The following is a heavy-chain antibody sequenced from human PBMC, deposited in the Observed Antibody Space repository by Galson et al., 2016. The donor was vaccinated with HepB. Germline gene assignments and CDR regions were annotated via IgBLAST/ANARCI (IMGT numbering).Heavy chain of an antibody. D-gene: IGHD3-10*01. V-gene: IGHV3-23*01. CDR1: GFTFSNFA. Sequence: SLRLSCAASGFTFSNFAMTWVRQAPGKGLEWISGFSGKGDSTYYADSVKGRFTVSRDNSKNTLHLHMNSLRVDDTAVYYCANLGSGSFRWYFYGMEVWGKGTTVTVSS. CDR2: FSGKGDST. CDR3: ANLGSGSFRWYFYGMEV. J-gene: IGHJ6*04.